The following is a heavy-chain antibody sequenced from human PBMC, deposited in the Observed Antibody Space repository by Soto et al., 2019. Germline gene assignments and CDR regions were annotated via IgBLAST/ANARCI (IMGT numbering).Heavy chain of an antibody. V-gene: IGHV1-8*01. CDR3: ARERSGSSDY. D-gene: IGHD1-26*01. CDR1: GYTFTSYD. CDR2: MNPNSGNT. J-gene: IGHJ4*02. Sequence: QVQLVQSWAEVKKPGASVKVSCKASGYTFTSYDINWVRQATGQGLEWMGWMNPNSGNTGYAQKCTGGVTMTRNTSISTAYMELSSLGSEDTAVSSCARERSGSSDYWGQGTLVTVSS.